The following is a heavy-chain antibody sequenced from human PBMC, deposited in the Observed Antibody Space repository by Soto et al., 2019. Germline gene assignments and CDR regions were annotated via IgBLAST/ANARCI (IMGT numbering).Heavy chain of an antibody. CDR2: IMPIFGSA. D-gene: IGHD3-22*01. V-gene: IGHV1-69*13. J-gene: IGHJ4*02. Sequence: GASVRVSCKASGGTFSRNTISWVRQAPGQGLEWMGGIMPIFGSANYAQKFQGRVTITADENTLTVYMELSRLRSEDTAVYYCARQFDSDTTGYYYAYWGQGTLVTV. CDR1: GGTFSRNT. CDR3: ARQFDSDTTGYYYAY.